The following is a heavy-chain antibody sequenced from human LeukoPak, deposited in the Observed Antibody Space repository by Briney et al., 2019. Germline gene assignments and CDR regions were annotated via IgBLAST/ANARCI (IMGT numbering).Heavy chain of an antibody. CDR1: GFTFSSYA. D-gene: IGHD6-6*01. V-gene: IGHV3-30-3*01. CDR3: ARDSSPARSPHDY. CDR2: ISYDGSNK. J-gene: IGHJ4*02. Sequence: GGSLRLSCAASGFTFSSYAMHWVRQAPGKGLEWVAVISYDGSNKYYADSVKGRFTISRDNSRNTLYLQMNSLRAEDTAVYYCARDSSPARSPHDYWGQGTLVTVSS.